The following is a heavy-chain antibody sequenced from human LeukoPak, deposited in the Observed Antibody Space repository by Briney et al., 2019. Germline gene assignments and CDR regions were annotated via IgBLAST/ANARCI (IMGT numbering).Heavy chain of an antibody. CDR2: IYYSGST. V-gene: IGHV4-59*01. D-gene: IGHD1-26*01. CDR3: ARGPSRGGEHFDY. J-gene: IGHJ4*02. Sequence: SETLSLTCTVSGGSISSYYWSWIRQPPGKGLEWIGYIYYSGSTNYNPSLKSRVTISVDTSKNQFSLKLSSVTAADTAVYYCARGPSRGGEHFDYRGQGTLVTVSS. CDR1: GGSISSYY.